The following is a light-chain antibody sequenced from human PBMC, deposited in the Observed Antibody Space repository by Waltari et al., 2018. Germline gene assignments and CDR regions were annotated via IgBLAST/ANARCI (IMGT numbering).Light chain of an antibody. J-gene: IGLJ3*02. Sequence: QLVLTQSPSASASLGASVRLTCTLDSGHSSNIIAWHQQQPEKGPRYLLQVNSDGSHSKGVRIPDRSSGSGSGAERYLTISSVQSEDEADYYCQTGGQGTWVFGGGTKLTVL. V-gene: IGLV4-69*01. CDR2: VNSDGSH. CDR1: SGHSSNI. CDR3: QTGGQGTWV.